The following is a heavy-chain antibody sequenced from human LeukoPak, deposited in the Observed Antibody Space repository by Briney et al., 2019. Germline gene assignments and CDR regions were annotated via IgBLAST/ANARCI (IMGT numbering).Heavy chain of an antibody. CDR2: IWYDGSNK. V-gene: IGHV3-33*01. CDR1: GFTFSSYG. J-gene: IGHJ3*02. Sequence: GGSLRLSCAASGFTFSSYGMHWVRQAPGKGLEWVAVIWYDGSNKYYADSVKGRFTISRDNSKNTLYLQMNSLRAEDTAVYYCASSLYGPAFDIWGQGTMVTVSS. CDR3: ASSLYGPAFDI. D-gene: IGHD3-16*01.